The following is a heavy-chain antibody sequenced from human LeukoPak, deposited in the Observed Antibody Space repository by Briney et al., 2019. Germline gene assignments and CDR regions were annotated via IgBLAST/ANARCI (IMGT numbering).Heavy chain of an antibody. V-gene: IGHV3-30*02. J-gene: IGHJ4*02. D-gene: IGHD3-22*01. CDR3: ARKGVTTSSGFYY. CDR2: IRYDGSNK. Sequence: GGSLRLSCAASGFIFNSYGMHWVRQAPGKGLEWVAFIRYDGSNKYYADSVKGRFTISRDNAKNSLYLQMNSLRAEDTAVYYCARKGVTTSSGFYYWGQGTLVTVSS. CDR1: GFIFNSYG.